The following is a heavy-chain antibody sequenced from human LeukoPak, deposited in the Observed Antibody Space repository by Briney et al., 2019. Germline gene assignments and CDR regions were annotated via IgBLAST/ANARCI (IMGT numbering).Heavy chain of an antibody. CDR3: ARELAEQWLVLPLSYYYYGMDV. D-gene: IGHD6-19*01. CDR1: GHTFTSYY. Sequence: ASVKVSCKASGHTFTSYYMHWVRQAPGQGLEWMGIINPSGGSTSYAQKFQGKVTMTRDTSTSTVYMELSSLRSEDTAVYYCARELAEQWLVLPLSYYYYGMDVWGQGTTVTVSS. CDR2: INPSGGST. V-gene: IGHV1-46*01. J-gene: IGHJ6*02.